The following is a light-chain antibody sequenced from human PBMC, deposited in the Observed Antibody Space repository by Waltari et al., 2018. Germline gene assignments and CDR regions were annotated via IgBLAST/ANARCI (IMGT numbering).Light chain of an antibody. J-gene: IGKJ4*01. CDR1: QSVLYSNNENY. V-gene: IGKV4-1*01. Sequence: DIVMTQSPDSLAVSLGERATINCKSSQSVLYSNNENYLAWYQQKPGQPPKLLIYWASTRESGVPDRFSGSGSGTDFTLTISSLQAEDVAVYYCHQYYTTPPSFGGGTKVEIK. CDR2: WAS. CDR3: HQYYTTPPS.